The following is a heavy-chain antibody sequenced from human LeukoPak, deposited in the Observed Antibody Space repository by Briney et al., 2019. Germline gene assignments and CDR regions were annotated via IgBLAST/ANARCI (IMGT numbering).Heavy chain of an antibody. D-gene: IGHD5-18*01. CDR2: ITWNSGTI. CDR3: AKAQQLWYHFDY. CDR1: GFTFDDYA. V-gene: IGHV3-9*01. Sequence: SLRLSCAASGFTFDDYALHWVRQAPGKGLEWVSGITWNSGTIGYADSVKGRFTISRDNAKNSLYLQMNSLRAEDTAVYYCAKAQQLWYHFDYWGQGTLVTVSS. J-gene: IGHJ4*02.